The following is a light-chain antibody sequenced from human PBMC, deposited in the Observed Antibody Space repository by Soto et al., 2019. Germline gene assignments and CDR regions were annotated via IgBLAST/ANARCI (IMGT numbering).Light chain of an antibody. J-gene: IGLJ2*01. V-gene: IGLV2-14*01. CDR3: SSYTMSTTVE. CDR1: SSDVGAHNL. CDR2: EVS. Sequence: QSALTQPASVSGSPGQWITISCTGTSSDVGAHNLVSWYQHHPGKAPRLLISEVSNRPSGVSNRFSASKSGNTASLTISGLQAEDEADYYCSSYTMSTTVEFGGGTKLTVL.